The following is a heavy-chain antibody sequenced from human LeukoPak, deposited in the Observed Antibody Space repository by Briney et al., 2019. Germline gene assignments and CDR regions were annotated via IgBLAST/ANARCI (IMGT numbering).Heavy chain of an antibody. CDR2: IYTSGNT. CDR1: GGSISSYY. D-gene: IGHD1-26*01. CDR3: ARENSGNYRGFDY. Sequence: SETLSLTCTVSGGSISSYYWSWIRQPAGKGLEWIGRIYTSGNTNYNPCLKSRVTMSVDTSKNQFSLKLTSMTAADTAVYYCARENSGNYRGFDYWGQGILVTVSS. J-gene: IGHJ4*02. V-gene: IGHV4-4*07.